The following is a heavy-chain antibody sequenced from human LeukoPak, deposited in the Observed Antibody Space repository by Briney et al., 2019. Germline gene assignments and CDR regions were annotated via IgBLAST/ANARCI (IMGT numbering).Heavy chain of an antibody. V-gene: IGHV1-18*01. Sequence: ASVKVSCKASGYTFTSYGISWVRQAPGQGLEWMGWISAYNGNTNYAQKLQGRVTMTTDTSTSTAYMELRSLRSDDTAVYYCARDISVHYYDSSGLAAYWGQGTLVTVSS. D-gene: IGHD3-22*01. CDR1: GYTFTSYG. CDR2: ISAYNGNT. CDR3: ARDISVHYYDSSGLAAY. J-gene: IGHJ4*02.